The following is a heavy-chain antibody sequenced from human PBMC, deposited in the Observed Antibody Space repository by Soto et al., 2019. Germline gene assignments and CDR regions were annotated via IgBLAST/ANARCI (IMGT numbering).Heavy chain of an antibody. J-gene: IGHJ1*01. Sequence: QVQLVESGGGVVQPGRSLRLCYAASGFTFSSYAMHWVRQAPGKGLEWVAVISYDGSNKYYADSVKGRFIISRDNSKNTLYLQMNSLRAEDTAVYYCARAPWLRGIVGRQGTEYFQHWGQGTLVTVSS. D-gene: IGHD5-12*01. CDR1: GFTFSSYA. V-gene: IGHV3-30-3*01. CDR3: ARAPWLRGIVGRQGTEYFQH. CDR2: ISYDGSNK.